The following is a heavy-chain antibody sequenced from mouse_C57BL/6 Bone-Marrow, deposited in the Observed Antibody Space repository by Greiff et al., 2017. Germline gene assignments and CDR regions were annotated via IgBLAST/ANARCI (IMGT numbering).Heavy chain of an antibody. CDR3: ARWNYGSSYASFAY. J-gene: IGHJ3*01. Sequence: QVQLQQSGAELVRPGTSVKVSCKASGYAFTNYLIEWVKQRPGQGLEWIGVINPGSGGTNYNEKFKGKATLAADKSSSTAYMQLSSLTSEDSAVYCCARWNYGSSYASFAYWGQGTLVTVSA. V-gene: IGHV1-54*01. CDR2: INPGSGGT. D-gene: IGHD1-1*01. CDR1: GYAFTNYL.